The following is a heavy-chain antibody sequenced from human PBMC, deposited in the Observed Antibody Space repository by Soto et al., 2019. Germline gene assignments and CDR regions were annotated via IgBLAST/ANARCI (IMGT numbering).Heavy chain of an antibody. Sequence: SQTLSLTCAISGDSVSSNSAAWNWIRQSPSRGLEWLGRTYYRSKGYNDYAVSVKSRITINPDTSKNQFSLQLNSVTPEDTAVYYCARDEVYGSGSYYSDYYYYYYMDVWGKGTTVTVSS. J-gene: IGHJ6*03. CDR2: TYYRSKGYN. CDR3: ARDEVYGSGSYYSDYYYYYYMDV. CDR1: GDSVSSNSAA. D-gene: IGHD3-10*01. V-gene: IGHV6-1*01.